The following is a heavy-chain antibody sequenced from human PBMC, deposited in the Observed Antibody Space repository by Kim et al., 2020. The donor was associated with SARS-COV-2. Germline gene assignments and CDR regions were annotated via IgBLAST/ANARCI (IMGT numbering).Heavy chain of an antibody. CDR1: GFTFNDYA. CDR3: GKSSDSCYGWIDY. D-gene: IGHD6-19*01. CDR2: IRYIGVTT. Sequence: GGSLRLSCAASGFTFNDYAMTWVRQAPGKGLEWVAIIRYIGVTTTYADSVKGRFTVSRDNSKSTVYLQMNSLRAEDTAVYYCGKSSDSCYGWIDY. J-gene: IGHJ4*01. V-gene: IGHV3-23*01.